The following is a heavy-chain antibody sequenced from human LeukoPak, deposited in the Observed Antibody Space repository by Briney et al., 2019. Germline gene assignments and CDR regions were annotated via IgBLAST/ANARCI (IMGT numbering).Heavy chain of an antibody. CDR2: IWDDGNNK. D-gene: IGHD3-10*01. J-gene: IGHJ5*02. V-gene: IGHV3-33*01. CDR3: ARDSYQDYYGRFDP. Sequence: GGSLRLSCAASGFSFSNHGMHWVRQAPGRRLEWVAVIWDDGNNKRYANSVNGRLTISRDNSENTLYLQMNGLTAEDTAMYYCARDSYQDYYGRFDPWGQGTLVIVSS. CDR1: GFSFSNHG.